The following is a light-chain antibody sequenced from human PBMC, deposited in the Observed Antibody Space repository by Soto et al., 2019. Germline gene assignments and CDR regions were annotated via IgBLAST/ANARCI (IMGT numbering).Light chain of an antibody. Sequence: VVMTHSPHSLPVSLAERATITCKSGKSLLKRPTKHAYLAWYQQKPGQPPKLLFYWASTRASGLPDRFSGSGSGTDFTLTISRLEPEDVAVYYCQQYCIPAWAFGRGTKV. CDR3: QQYCIPAWA. V-gene: IGKV4-1*01. J-gene: IGKJ1*01. CDR2: WAS. CDR1: KSLLKRPTKHAY.